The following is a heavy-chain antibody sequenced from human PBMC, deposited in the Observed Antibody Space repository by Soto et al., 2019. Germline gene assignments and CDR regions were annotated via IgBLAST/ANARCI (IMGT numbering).Heavy chain of an antibody. CDR1: GGSISSSSYY. V-gene: IGHV4-39*01. CDR3: ARIGGGSYLGWFDP. D-gene: IGHD1-26*01. CDR2: IYYSGST. Sequence: QLQLQESGPGLVKPSETLSLTCTVSGGSISSSSYYWGWIRQPPGKGLEWIGSIYYSGSTYYNPSLKSRVTISVDTSKNQSSLRLSSVTAADTAVYYCARIGGGSYLGWFDPWGQGTLVTVSS. J-gene: IGHJ5*02.